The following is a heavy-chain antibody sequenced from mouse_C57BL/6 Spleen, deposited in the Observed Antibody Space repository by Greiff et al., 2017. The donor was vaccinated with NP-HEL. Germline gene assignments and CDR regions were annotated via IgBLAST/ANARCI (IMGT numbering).Heavy chain of an antibody. V-gene: IGHV1-26*01. Sequence: EVKLMESGPELVKPGASVKISCKASGYTFTDYYMNWVKQSHGKSLEWIGDINPNNGGTSYNQKFKGKATLTVDKSSSTAYMELRSLTSEDSAVYYCASGDIVTTAYWGQGTLVTVSA. D-gene: IGHD2-5*01. CDR2: INPNNGGT. CDR1: GYTFTDYY. CDR3: ASGDIVTTAY. J-gene: IGHJ3*01.